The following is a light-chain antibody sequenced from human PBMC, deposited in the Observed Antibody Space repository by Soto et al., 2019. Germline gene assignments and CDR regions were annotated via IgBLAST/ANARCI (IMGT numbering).Light chain of an antibody. CDR3: CSFAVGAALV. J-gene: IGLJ2*01. CDR2: EGT. V-gene: IGLV2-23*01. CDR1: SSNVGTYDL. Sequence: QSALTQPASVSASPGQSITISCTGISSNVGTYDLVSWYQHHPDKAPKLIIYEGTKRPSGISSRFSGSKSGNTASLTISGLQAEDDADYYCCSFAVGAALVFGGRTKVTVL.